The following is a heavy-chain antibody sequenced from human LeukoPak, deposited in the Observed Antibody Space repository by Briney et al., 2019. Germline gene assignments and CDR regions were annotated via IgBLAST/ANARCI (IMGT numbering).Heavy chain of an antibody. Sequence: GESLKISCKGSGFSFTNYWIGWVRPMPGKGLEWMGIIYPSDSDTRYSPSFQGQVTFSAVKSISTAYLQWSSLRASDTAMYYCARQGAYGSLDYWGQGTLVTVSS. CDR1: GFSFTNYW. CDR2: IYPSDSDT. CDR3: ARQGAYGSLDY. J-gene: IGHJ4*02. V-gene: IGHV5-51*01. D-gene: IGHD3-10*01.